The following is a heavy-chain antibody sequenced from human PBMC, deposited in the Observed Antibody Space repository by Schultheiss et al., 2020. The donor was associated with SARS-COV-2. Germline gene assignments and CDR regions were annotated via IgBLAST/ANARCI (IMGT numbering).Heavy chain of an antibody. J-gene: IGHJ4*02. CDR2: INSDGSST. CDR1: GFTVSSNY. Sequence: GGSLRLSCAASGFTVSSNYMSWVRQAPGKGLVWVSRINSDGSSTSYADSVKGRFTISRDNAKNTLYLQMNSLRAEDTAVYYCASNLEALVATISRSYWGQGTLVTVSS. D-gene: IGHD5-12*01. V-gene: IGHV3-74*01. CDR3: ASNLEALVATISRSY.